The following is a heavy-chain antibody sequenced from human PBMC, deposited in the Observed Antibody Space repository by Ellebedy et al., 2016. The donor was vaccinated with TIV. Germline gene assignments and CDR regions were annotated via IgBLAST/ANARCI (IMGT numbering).Heavy chain of an antibody. V-gene: IGHV3-53*01. J-gene: IGHJ4*02. D-gene: IGHD5-18*01. CDR1: GFTVSSNY. Sequence: GESLKISCAASGFTVSSNYMSWVRQAPGKGLEWVSVIYSGGSTYYADSVKGRFTISRDNSKNTLYLQMNSLRAEDTAVYYCARVSFYGYYTFDYWGQGTLVTVSS. CDR3: ARVSFYGYYTFDY. CDR2: IYSGGST.